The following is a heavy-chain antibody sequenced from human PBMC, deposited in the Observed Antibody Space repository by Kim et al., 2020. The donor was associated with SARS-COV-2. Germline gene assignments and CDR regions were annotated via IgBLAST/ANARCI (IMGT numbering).Heavy chain of an antibody. D-gene: IGHD5-18*01. J-gene: IGHJ4*02. CDR3: AGDGGYSYGYYFDY. Sequence: VDTVKGRFTISRDNAKNSLYLQMNSLRAEDTAVYYCAGDGGYSYGYYFDYWGQGTLVTVSS. V-gene: IGHV3-7*03.